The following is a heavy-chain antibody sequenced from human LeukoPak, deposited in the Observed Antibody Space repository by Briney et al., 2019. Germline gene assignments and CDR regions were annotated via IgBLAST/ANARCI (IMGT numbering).Heavy chain of an antibody. CDR1: GFTFSSYS. J-gene: IGHJ4*02. CDR2: ISGSGGSA. V-gene: IGHV3-23*01. Sequence: GGSLRLSCAASGFTFSSYSMNWVRQAPGKGLEWVSAISGSGGSAYYADSVKGRFTVSRDNSKNTLYLQMNSVRAEDTAVYYCAKGGGWLYYFDYWGQGTLVTVSS. CDR3: AKGGGWLYYFDY. D-gene: IGHD6-19*01.